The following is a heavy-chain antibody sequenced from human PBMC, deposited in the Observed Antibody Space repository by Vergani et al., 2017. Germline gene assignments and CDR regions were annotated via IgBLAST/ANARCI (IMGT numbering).Heavy chain of an antibody. CDR3: ARDSTREIATITGYYYYYMDV. Sequence: QVQLQESGPGLVKPSETLSLTCTVSGGSVSSGSYYWSWIRQPPGKGLEWIGYIYYSGSTNYNPSLKSRVTISVDTSMNQFSLKLSSVTAADTAVYYCARDSTREIATITGYYYYYMDVWGKGTTVTVSS. D-gene: IGHD5-24*01. CDR1: GGSVSSGSYY. V-gene: IGHV4-61*01. J-gene: IGHJ6*03. CDR2: IYYSGST.